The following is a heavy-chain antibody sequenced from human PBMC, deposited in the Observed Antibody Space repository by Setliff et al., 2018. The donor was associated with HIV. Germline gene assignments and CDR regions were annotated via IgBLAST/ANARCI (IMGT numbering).Heavy chain of an antibody. CDR3: AYYDILTGLDY. V-gene: IGHV1-18*01. D-gene: IGHD3-9*01. Sequence: ASVKVSCKASGYTFTSHGISWVRQAPGQGLEWMGWISAYNGNTNYAQKFLGRVTMTTDTSTSTGYMELRSLRSEDTAVYYCAYYDILTGLDYWGQGTLVTVSS. J-gene: IGHJ4*02. CDR1: GYTFTSHG. CDR2: ISAYNGNT.